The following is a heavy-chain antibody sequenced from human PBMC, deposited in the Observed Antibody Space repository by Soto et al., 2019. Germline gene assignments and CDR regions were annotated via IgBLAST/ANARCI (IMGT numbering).Heavy chain of an antibody. V-gene: IGHV4-4*07. D-gene: IGHD2-2*02. Sequence: PSETLSLTCTVSGGSISSYYWSWIRQPAGKGLEWIGRIYTSGSTNYNPSLKSRVTMSVDTSKNQFSLKLSSVTAADTAVDYCARDKALYLTRYEVPSGMDVWGQGPTVTVYS. CDR3: ARDKALYLTRYEVPSGMDV. CDR1: GGSISSYY. J-gene: IGHJ6*02. CDR2: IYTSGST.